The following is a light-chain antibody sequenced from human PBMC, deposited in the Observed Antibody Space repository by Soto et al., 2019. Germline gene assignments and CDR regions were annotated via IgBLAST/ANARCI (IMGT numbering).Light chain of an antibody. J-gene: IGKJ4*01. CDR3: MQALQTPLT. CDR2: LGS. CDR1: QSLLHSNGYNY. Sequence: VMTQSPLSLPVTPGEPASISCRSSQSLLHSNGYNYLDWYLQKPGQSPQLLIYLGSNRASGVPDRFSGSGSGTDFTLKISRVEAEDVGVYYCMQALQTPLTFGGGTKVDIK. V-gene: IGKV2-28*01.